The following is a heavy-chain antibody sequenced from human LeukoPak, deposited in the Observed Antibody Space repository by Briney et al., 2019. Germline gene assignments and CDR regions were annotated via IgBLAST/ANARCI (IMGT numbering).Heavy chain of an antibody. Sequence: SETLSLTCTVSGGSISSYYWSWIRQPPGKGLEWIGYIYYSGSTNYGPSLKSRVTVSVDTSKNQFSLRLSSVPAADTAVYYCAGYKRIPLDYWGQGTLVTVSS. CDR2: IYYSGST. D-gene: IGHD5-24*01. CDR3: AGYKRIPLDY. CDR1: GGSISSYY. V-gene: IGHV4-59*01. J-gene: IGHJ4*02.